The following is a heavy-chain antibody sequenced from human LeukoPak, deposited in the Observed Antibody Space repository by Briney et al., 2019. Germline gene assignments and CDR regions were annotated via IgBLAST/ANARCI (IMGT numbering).Heavy chain of an antibody. V-gene: IGHV3-23*01. Sequence: PGGSLRLSCVASGVTLSNYAMSWARQAPGKGLEWVSGISSSGSGGNTYYADSVKGRFTISRDNARNTLYLEMNSPRVEDTAVYFCARDTSRTMDVWGQGTTVTV. CDR1: GVTLSNYA. CDR3: ARDTSRTMDV. J-gene: IGHJ6*02. CDR2: ISSSGSGGNT.